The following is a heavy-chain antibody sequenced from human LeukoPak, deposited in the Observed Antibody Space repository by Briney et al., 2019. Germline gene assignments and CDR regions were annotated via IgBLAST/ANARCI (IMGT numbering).Heavy chain of an antibody. CDR3: ARDSQQRNYYYYYMDV. Sequence: PSETLSLTCAVSGGSISSSNWWSWIRQPPGKGLEWIGEIYHSGSTNYNPSLKSRVTISVDKSKTQFSLKLSSVTAADTAVYYCARDSQQRNYYYYYMDVWGKGTMVTVSS. D-gene: IGHD6-13*01. V-gene: IGHV4-4*02. J-gene: IGHJ6*03. CDR2: IYHSGST. CDR1: GGSISSSNW.